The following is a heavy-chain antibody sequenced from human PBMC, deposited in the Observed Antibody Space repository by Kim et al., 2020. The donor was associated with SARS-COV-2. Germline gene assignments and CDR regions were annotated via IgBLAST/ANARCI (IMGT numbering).Heavy chain of an antibody. V-gene: IGHV3-13*05. CDR1: GFTFSSYD. D-gene: IGHD3-10*01. Sequence: GGSLRLSCAASGFTFSSYDMHWVRQATGKGLEWVSTIGAVGDPYYPGSVKGRFTISRENAKNSLYLQMNSLRAGDTAVYYCARGGGGSGRVFDYWGQGTLVTVSS. CDR3: ARGGGGSGRVFDY. J-gene: IGHJ4*02. CDR2: IGAVGDP.